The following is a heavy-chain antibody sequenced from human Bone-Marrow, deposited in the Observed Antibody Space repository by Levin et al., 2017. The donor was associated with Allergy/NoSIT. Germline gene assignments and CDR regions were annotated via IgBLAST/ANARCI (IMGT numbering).Heavy chain of an antibody. CDR1: GFTFTNHW. V-gene: IGHV5-10-1*01. CDR3: AKNVRAGGYYYHYLGV. CDR2: IDASDSYT. J-gene: IGHJ6*03. Sequence: GGSLRLSCQGSGFTFTNHWINWVRQMPGKGLEWMGRIDASDSYTNYSPSFEGHVTMSVDRSISTAYLQWSSLKASDSAIYYCAKNVRAGGYYYHYLGVWGKGTAVVVSS.